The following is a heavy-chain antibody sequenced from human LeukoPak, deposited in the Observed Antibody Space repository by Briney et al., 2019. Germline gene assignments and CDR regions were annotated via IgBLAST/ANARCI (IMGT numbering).Heavy chain of an antibody. V-gene: IGHV4-34*01. Sequence: SENLSLTCAVYGGSFSGYYWSWIRQPPGKGLEWIGEINHSGSTNYNPSLKSRVTIPVDTSKNQFSLKLSSVTAADTAVYYCAGDGPTYSSRHYFDYWGQGTLVTVSS. J-gene: IGHJ4*02. CDR3: AGDGPTYSSRHYFDY. D-gene: IGHD6-13*01. CDR2: INHSGST. CDR1: GGSFSGYY.